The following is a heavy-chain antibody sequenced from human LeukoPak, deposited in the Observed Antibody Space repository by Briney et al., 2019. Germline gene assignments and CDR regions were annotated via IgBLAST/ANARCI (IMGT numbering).Heavy chain of an antibody. D-gene: IGHD3-3*01. CDR1: RFSFSSYA. CDR3: ARLEGITSFGVVISYYTDV. CDR2: ISDSGVTT. J-gene: IGHJ6*03. Sequence: PGGSLRLSCTASRFSFSSYAMSWVRQAPGKGLEWVSHISDSGVTTYYADSVKGRFTVSRDNSKNTLYLQMNSLRAEDTAVYYCARLEGITSFGVVISYYTDVWGRGTTVTVSS. V-gene: IGHV3-23*01.